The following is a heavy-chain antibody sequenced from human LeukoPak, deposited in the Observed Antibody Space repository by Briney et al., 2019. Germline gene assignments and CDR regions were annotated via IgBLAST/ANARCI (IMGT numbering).Heavy chain of an antibody. CDR1: GFTFSSYA. V-gene: IGHV3-23*01. J-gene: IGHJ4*02. CDR2: ISGSGGST. D-gene: IGHD2-21*01. Sequence: GGSLRLSCAASGFTFSSYAMSWVRQAPGKGLEWVSAISGSGGSTYYADSVKGRFIISRDNSKNTLYLQMNSLRAVDTAVYYSAKDQGFPYSTYFDYWGQGTLVTVSS. CDR3: AKDQGFPYSTYFDY.